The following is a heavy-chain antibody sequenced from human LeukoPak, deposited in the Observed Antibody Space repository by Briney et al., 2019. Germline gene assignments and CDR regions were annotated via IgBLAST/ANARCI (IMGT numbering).Heavy chain of an antibody. CDR3: ARVSSIAAAGTYDY. Sequence: GGSLRLSCAASGFTVSSTYMSWVRQAPGKGLGWVSVIYSGGTTYYADSVKGRFTISRDNSKNTLYLQMNSLRTEDTAVYYCARVSSIAAAGTYDYWGQGTLVTVSS. D-gene: IGHD6-13*01. CDR1: GFTVSSTY. CDR2: IYSGGTT. V-gene: IGHV3-66*01. J-gene: IGHJ4*02.